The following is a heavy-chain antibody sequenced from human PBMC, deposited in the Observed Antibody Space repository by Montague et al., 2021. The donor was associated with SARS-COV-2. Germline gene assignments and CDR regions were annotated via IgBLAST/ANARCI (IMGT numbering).Heavy chain of an antibody. CDR1: GGSMRSSIDY. Sequence: SETLSLTCTVSGGSMRSSIDYWGWIRQPPGKGLESIGNIYYTSGSTFYNPSLKSRVTISIDTSKNQMSLNLTSVTAADTAVYYCARQPTLPRADYRGQGFLVTVSS. V-gene: IGHV4-39*01. J-gene: IGHJ4*02. CDR3: ARQPTLPRADY. CDR2: IYYTSGST.